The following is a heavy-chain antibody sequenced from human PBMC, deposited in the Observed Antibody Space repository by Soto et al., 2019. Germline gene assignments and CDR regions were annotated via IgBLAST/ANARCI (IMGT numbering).Heavy chain of an antibody. CDR1: GFTFSSYS. CDR3: VRTGPPIVLMVYAPEDYFDY. D-gene: IGHD2-8*01. Sequence: EVQLVESGGGLVQPGGSLRLSCAASGFTFSSYSMNWVRQAPGKGLEWVSYISSSSSTIYYADSVKGRFTISRDNAKNSLYLQMNSLRAEDTAVYYCVRTGPPIVLMVYAPEDYFDYWGQGTLVTVSS. J-gene: IGHJ4*02. V-gene: IGHV3-48*01. CDR2: ISSSSSTI.